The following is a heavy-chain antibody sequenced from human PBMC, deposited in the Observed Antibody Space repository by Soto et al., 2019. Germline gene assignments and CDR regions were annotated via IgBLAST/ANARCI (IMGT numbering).Heavy chain of an antibody. Sequence: QVTLKESGPVLVKPTETLTLTCTVSGFSLSNARMGVSWIRQPPGKALEWLAHIFSNDEKSYSTSLKSRLTTSKDTSKSQVVLTMTNMDPVDTATYYCARRVEAFAYYYYMDVWGKGTTVTVSS. CDR1: GFSLSNARMG. J-gene: IGHJ6*03. V-gene: IGHV2-26*01. CDR2: IFSNDEK. CDR3: ARRVEAFAYYYYMDV.